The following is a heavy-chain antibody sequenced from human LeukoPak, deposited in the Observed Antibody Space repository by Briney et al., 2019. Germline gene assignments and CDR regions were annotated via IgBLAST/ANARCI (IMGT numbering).Heavy chain of an antibody. Sequence: GASVKVSCKVSGYTLTELSMHWVRQAPGKGLEWMGGFDPEDGETIYAQKFQGRVTMTEDTSTDTAYMELSSLRSEDTAVYYCATLVEMATTYYFDYWGQGTLVTVSS. CDR1: GYTLTELS. J-gene: IGHJ4*02. D-gene: IGHD5-24*01. V-gene: IGHV1-24*01. CDR2: FDPEDGET. CDR3: ATLVEMATTYYFDY.